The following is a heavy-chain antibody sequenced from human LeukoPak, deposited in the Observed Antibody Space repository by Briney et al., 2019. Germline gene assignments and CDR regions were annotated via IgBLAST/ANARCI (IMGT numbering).Heavy chain of an antibody. D-gene: IGHD1-26*01. CDR2: ISGSGGNT. CDR1: GFTFSTYA. CDR3: ARDLWLVGATVVDY. V-gene: IGHV3-23*01. Sequence: GGSLRLSCAASGFTFSTYAMSWVRQAPGKGLEWVSAISGSGGNTYYADSVKGRFTISRDNSKNTLYLQMNSLRAEDTAVYYCARDLWLVGATVVDYWGQGTLVTVSS. J-gene: IGHJ4*02.